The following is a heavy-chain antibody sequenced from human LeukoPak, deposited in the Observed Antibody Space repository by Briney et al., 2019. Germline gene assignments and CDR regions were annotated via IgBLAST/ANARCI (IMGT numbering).Heavy chain of an antibody. V-gene: IGHV3-64*01. Sequence: GGSLRLSCAASGFTFSSYAMHWVRQAPGKGLEYVSAISSNGGSTYYANSVKGRFTISRDNSKNTLYLQMGSLRAEDMAVYYCARDYADRIVGTTSYFDYWGQGTLVTVSS. CDR2: ISSNGGST. CDR1: GFTFSSYA. CDR3: ARDYADRIVGTTSYFDY. D-gene: IGHD1-26*01. J-gene: IGHJ4*02.